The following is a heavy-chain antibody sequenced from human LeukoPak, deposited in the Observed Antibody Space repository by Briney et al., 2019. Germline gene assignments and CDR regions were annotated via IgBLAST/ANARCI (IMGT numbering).Heavy chain of an antibody. CDR1: GFDFSDFW. D-gene: IGHD5-18*01. CDR3: ATIDMVTFNS. Sequence: GGSLRLSCAAAGFDFSDFWMSWVRHVPGKGLEWVATIKKDGSETHYVDSVRGRFTISRDNAKNSLYLQMNSLRAEDTAVYYCATIDMVTFNSWGQGTLVTVSS. J-gene: IGHJ4*02. CDR2: IKKDGSET. V-gene: IGHV3-7*01.